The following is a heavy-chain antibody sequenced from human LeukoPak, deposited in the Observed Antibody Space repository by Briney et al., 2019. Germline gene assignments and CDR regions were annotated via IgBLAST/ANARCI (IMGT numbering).Heavy chain of an antibody. CDR1: GGSISSYY. CDR3: ASSSSGSNLNFDY. Sequence: SETLFLTCTVSGGSISSYYWSWIRQPPGKGLEWIGYIYYSGSTNYNPSLKSRVTISVDTSKNQFSLKLSSVTAADTAVYYCASSSSGSNLNFDYWGQGTLVTVSS. CDR2: IYYSGST. J-gene: IGHJ4*02. D-gene: IGHD6-19*01. V-gene: IGHV4-59*08.